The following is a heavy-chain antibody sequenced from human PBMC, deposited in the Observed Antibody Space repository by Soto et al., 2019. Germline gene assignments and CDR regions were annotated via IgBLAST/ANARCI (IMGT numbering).Heavy chain of an antibody. CDR1: GFTFSSYA. CDR3: AKRPLLWLVSIYYYGMDV. Sequence: EVQLLESGGGLVQPGGSLRLSCAASGFTFSSYAMSWVRQAPGKGLEWVSAISGSGGSTYYADSVKGRFTISRDNSKNTLYLQMNSLRAEDTAVYYCAKRPLLWLVSIYYYGMDVWGQGTTVTVSS. J-gene: IGHJ6*02. D-gene: IGHD6-19*01. CDR2: ISGSGGST. V-gene: IGHV3-23*01.